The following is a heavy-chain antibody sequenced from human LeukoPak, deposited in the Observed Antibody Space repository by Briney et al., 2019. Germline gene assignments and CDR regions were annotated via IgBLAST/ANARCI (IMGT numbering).Heavy chain of an antibody. V-gene: IGHV3-48*03. CDR3: ARGGKPRAFDV. CDR2: ISGSGTTI. J-gene: IGHJ3*01. CDR1: GFTFTIYE. Sequence: GGSLRLSCAASGFTFTIYEMGWVRQAPGMGLELVSYISGSGTTIYYADSVKGRFTFSRDNAKNSLYLQMNSLRVEDTAVYYCARGGKPRAFDVWGQGTVVTVSS.